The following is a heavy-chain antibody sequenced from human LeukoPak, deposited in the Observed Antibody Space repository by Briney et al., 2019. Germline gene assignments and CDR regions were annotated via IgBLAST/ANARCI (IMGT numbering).Heavy chain of an antibody. D-gene: IGHD3-22*01. CDR2: INTVSSYI. V-gene: IGHV3-21*06. Sequence: GGSLRLSCAASGFSYSSYSFNWVRQAPGKGLEWVSSINTVSSYIYYADSLKGRFTISRDNAKNSVYLQMDSLRAEDSAVYYCARLRRNTDSSGFFYYYDYWGQGTLVTVSS. CDR1: GFSYSSYS. CDR3: ARLRRNTDSSGFFYYYDY. J-gene: IGHJ4*02.